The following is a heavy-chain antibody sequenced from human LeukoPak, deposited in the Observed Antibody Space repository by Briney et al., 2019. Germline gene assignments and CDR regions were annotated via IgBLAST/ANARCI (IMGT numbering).Heavy chain of an antibody. CDR1: GYTFTGYY. J-gene: IGHJ4*02. Sequence: ASVEVSCKASGYTFTGYYMHWVRQAPGQGLEWMGWINPNSGGTNYAQKFQGRVTMTRDTSISTAYMELSRLRSDDTAVYYCARGIQDHLYDIVVVPAADDCDYWGQGTLVTVSS. D-gene: IGHD2-2*01. CDR3: ARGIQDHLYDIVVVPAADDCDY. V-gene: IGHV1-2*02. CDR2: INPNSGGT.